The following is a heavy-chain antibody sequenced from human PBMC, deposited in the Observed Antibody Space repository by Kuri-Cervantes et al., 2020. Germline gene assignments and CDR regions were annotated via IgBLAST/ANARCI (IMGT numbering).Heavy chain of an antibody. CDR2: IWYDGSNK. D-gene: IGHD2-15*01. CDR3: ARGRYCSGGSCYSWYYYNYMDV. J-gene: IGHJ6*03. V-gene: IGHV3-33*01. Sequence: GESLKISCAASGFTFSSYGMHWVRQAPGKGLEWVAVIWYDGSNKYYADSVKGRFTISRDNSKNTLYLQMNSLRAEDTAVYYCARGRYCSGGSCYSWYYYNYMDVWGKGTTVTVSS. CDR1: GFTFSSYG.